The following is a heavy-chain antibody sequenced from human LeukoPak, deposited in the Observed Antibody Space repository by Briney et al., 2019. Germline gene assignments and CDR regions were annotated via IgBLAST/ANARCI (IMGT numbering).Heavy chain of an antibody. V-gene: IGHV4-4*02. CDR3: ARMTIFGEVGPSYYYYGMDV. CDR2: IYHSGST. D-gene: IGHD3-3*01. J-gene: IGHJ6*02. Sequence: SGTLSLTCAVSGGSVSHSNWWSWVRQPPGKGLEWIGEIYHSGSTNYNPSLKSRVTISVDKSKNQFSLKLSSVTAADTAVYYCARMTIFGEVGPSYYYYGMDVWGQGTTVTVSS. CDR1: GGSVSHSNW.